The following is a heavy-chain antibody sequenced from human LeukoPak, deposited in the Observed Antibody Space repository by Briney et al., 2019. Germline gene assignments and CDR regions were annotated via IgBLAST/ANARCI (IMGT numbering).Heavy chain of an antibody. CDR3: ASFEYSSLFDP. V-gene: IGHV1-46*01. CDR2: INPSAGST. CDR1: GYTFTSYY. Sequence: ASVKVSCKASGYTFTSYYIHWVRQAPGQGLEWMGVINPSAGSTSYAQKFQGTVTMTRDTSTSTVYMELSSLRSEDTAVYYCASFEYSSLFDPWGQGTLVTVSS. D-gene: IGHD6-6*01. J-gene: IGHJ5*02.